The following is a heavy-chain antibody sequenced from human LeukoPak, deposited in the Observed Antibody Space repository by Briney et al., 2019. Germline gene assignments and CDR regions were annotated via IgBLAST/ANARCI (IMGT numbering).Heavy chain of an antibody. J-gene: IGHJ4*02. Sequence: PSETLSLTCAVSGGSISSGGYSWRWIRQPPGKGLEWIGYIYHSGSTYYNPSLKSRVTISVDRSKNQFSLKLSSVTAADTAVYYCARSRWGYYPDYWGQGTLVTVSS. CDR2: IYHSGST. V-gene: IGHV4-30-2*01. CDR1: GGSISSGGYS. CDR3: ARSRWGYYPDY. D-gene: IGHD2-21*01.